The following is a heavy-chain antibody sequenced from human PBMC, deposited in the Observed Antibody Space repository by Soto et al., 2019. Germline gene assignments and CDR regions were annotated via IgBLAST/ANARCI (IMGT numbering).Heavy chain of an antibody. J-gene: IGHJ4*02. CDR2: IYDSGST. Sequence: QVQLKESGPGLVKPSQTLSLTCTVSGGSISSGGQYWSWIRQHPGKGLEWIGYIYDSGSTYYNPSXRXXVTVSVDTSKNRFSLKLRSVTAADTAVYYCARDAAEYYFDYWGQGTLVTVYS. D-gene: IGHD6-25*01. V-gene: IGHV4-31*03. CDR1: GGSISSGGQY. CDR3: ARDAAEYYFDY.